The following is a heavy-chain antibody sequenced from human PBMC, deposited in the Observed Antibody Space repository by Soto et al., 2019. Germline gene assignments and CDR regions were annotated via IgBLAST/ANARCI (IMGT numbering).Heavy chain of an antibody. Sequence: GGSLRLSCAASGFTFSGSAMHWVRQASGKGLEWVGRIRSKANSYATAYAASVKGRFTISRDDSKNTAYLQMNSLKTEDTAVYYCTTHNDFWSGYYPRSLGMDVWGQGTTVTVSS. V-gene: IGHV3-73*01. CDR3: TTHNDFWSGYYPRSLGMDV. CDR2: IRSKANSYAT. D-gene: IGHD3-3*01. CDR1: GFTFSGSA. J-gene: IGHJ6*02.